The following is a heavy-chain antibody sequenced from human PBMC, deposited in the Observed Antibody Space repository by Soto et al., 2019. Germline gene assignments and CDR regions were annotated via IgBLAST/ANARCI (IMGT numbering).Heavy chain of an antibody. CDR1: GDSFTSYW. CDR2: IYPGDSDT. Sequence: GESLKISCKGSGDSFTSYWIGWVRQMPGKGLEWMGIIYPGDSDTRYSPSFQGQVTISADKSISTAYLQWSSLKASDTAMYYCARRMGITGTTGYYYGMDVWGQGTTVTVSS. J-gene: IGHJ6*02. D-gene: IGHD1-20*01. CDR3: ARRMGITGTTGYYYGMDV. V-gene: IGHV5-51*01.